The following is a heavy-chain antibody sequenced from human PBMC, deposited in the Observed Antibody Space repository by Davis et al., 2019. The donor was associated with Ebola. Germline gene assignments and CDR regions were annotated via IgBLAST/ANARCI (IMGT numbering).Heavy chain of an antibody. CDR1: GFTFSNAW. V-gene: IGHV3-15*01. CDR3: TTEENELGIAVAGYFDY. Sequence: GESLKIPCAASGFTFSNAWMSWVRQAPGKGLEWVGRIKSKTDGGTTDYAAPVKGRFTISRDDSKNTLYLQMNSLKTEDTAVYYCTTEENELGIAVAGYFDYWGQGTLVTVSS. J-gene: IGHJ4*02. D-gene: IGHD6-19*01. CDR2: IKSKTDGGTT.